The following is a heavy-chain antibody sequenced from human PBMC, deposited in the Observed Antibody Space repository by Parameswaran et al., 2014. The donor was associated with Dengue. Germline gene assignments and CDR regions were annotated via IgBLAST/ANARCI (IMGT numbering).Heavy chain of an antibody. V-gene: IGHV4-34*01. CDR3: ASGLWLRD. CDR2: INHSGST. J-gene: IGHJ4*02. D-gene: IGHD5-12*01. Sequence: RWIRQPPGKGLEWIGEINHSGSTNYNPSLKSRVTISVDTSKNQFSLKLSSVTAADTAVYYCASGLWLRDWGQGTLVTVSS.